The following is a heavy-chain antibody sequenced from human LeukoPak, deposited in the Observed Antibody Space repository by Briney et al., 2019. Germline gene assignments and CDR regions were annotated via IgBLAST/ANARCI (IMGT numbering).Heavy chain of an antibody. V-gene: IGHV1-46*01. CDR1: GYTFTSYY. D-gene: IGHD5-24*01. J-gene: IGHJ4*02. CDR3: ARDGGSRDGYNRPGY. Sequence: ASVKVSCKASGYTFTSYYMHWVRQAPGQGLEWMGIINPSGGSTSYAQKFQGRVTMTRDTSTSTVYMELSSLRSEDTAVYYCARDGGSRDGYNRPGYWGQGTLVTVSS. CDR2: INPSGGST.